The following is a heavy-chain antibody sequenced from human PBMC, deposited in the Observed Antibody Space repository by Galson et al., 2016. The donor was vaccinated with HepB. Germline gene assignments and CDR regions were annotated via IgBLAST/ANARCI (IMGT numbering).Heavy chain of an antibody. J-gene: IGHJ4*02. V-gene: IGHV3-15*07. CDR1: GFDFSNVW. CDR2: IKSNVDGGTA. CDR3: GTGGFGRSEWSDEYPPEEGPIDY. D-gene: IGHD3-3*01. Sequence: SLRLSCAASGFDFSNVWMNWVRQGPGKGLEWVGRIKSNVDGGTADYATPAKGRFIISRDDSKDMLYLQMNSLRTEDSAVYYCGTGGFGRSEWSDEYPPEEGPIDYWGQGTLVTVSS.